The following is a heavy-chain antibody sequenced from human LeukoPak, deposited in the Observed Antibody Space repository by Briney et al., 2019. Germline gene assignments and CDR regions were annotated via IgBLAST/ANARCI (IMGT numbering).Heavy chain of an antibody. CDR3: ARDRGPWGITYYGMDV. CDR2: IYYSGST. CDR1: GGSISSYY. Sequence: SETLSLTCTVSGGSISSYYWSWIRQPPGKGLEWIGYIYYSGSTNYNPSLKSRVTISVDTSKNQFSLKLSSVTAADTAVCYCARDRGPWGITYYGMDVWGQGTTVTVSS. J-gene: IGHJ6*02. V-gene: IGHV4-59*01. D-gene: IGHD3-16*01.